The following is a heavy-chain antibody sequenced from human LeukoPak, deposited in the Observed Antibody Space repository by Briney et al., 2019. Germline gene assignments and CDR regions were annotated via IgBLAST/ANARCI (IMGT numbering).Heavy chain of an antibody. D-gene: IGHD1-26*01. J-gene: IGHJ4*02. CDR3: AMEGYSGNYPAY. CDR2: ISSSSSYI. CDR1: GFTFSTYS. V-gene: IGHV3-21*01. Sequence: GGSLRLSCAASGFTFSTYSMHWVRQAPGKGLEWVSSISSSSSYIYYADSVKGRFTISRDNAKKSLYLQMNSLRAEDTAVYYCAMEGYSGNYPAYWGQGTLVTVSS.